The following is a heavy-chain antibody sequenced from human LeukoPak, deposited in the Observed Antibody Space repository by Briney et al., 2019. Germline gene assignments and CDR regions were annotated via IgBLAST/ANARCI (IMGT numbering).Heavy chain of an antibody. V-gene: IGHV4-31*03. D-gene: IGHD1-1*01. CDR2: IYYSGST. J-gene: IGHJ6*02. CDR3: ARKAGTTSGYGMDV. Sequence: PSETLSLTCTVSGGSISSGGYYWSWIRQHPGKGLEWIGYIYYSGSTYYNPSLKSRVTISVDTSKNQFSLKLSSVTAADTAVYYCARKAGTTSGYGMDVWGQGTTVTVSS. CDR1: GGSISSGGYY.